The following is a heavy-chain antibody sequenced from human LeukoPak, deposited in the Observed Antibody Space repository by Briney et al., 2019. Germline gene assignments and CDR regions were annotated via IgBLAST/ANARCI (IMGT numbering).Heavy chain of an antibody. Sequence: ASVKVSCKASGYSFTVYYIHWVRQAPGQGLEWMGRINPNTGVIDYAQKFQGRVTVTRDTSIGTVSMDLRLRSDDTAVYYCARGSRGGGYEAFDFWGQGTQVTVSS. J-gene: IGHJ4*02. CDR2: INPNTGVI. V-gene: IGHV1-2*06. CDR1: GYSFTVYY. CDR3: ARGSRGGGYEAFDF. D-gene: IGHD5-12*01.